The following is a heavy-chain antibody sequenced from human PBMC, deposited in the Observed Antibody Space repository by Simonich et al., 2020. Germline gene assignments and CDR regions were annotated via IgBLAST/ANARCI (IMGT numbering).Heavy chain of an antibody. CDR1: GFTFSSYG. V-gene: IGHV3-33*01. J-gene: IGHJ6*02. CDR2: RCDDGSNK. D-gene: IGHD1-26*01. CDR3: ARSGYSGSYYYYYGMDV. Sequence: QVQLVESGGGVVQPGRSLRLSCAASGFTFSSYGMHWVRQAPGKGLWWEAVRCDDGSNKYYAESVKGRFTISRDNSKNTLYLQMNSLRAEDTAVYYCARSGYSGSYYYYYGMDVWGQGTTVTVSS.